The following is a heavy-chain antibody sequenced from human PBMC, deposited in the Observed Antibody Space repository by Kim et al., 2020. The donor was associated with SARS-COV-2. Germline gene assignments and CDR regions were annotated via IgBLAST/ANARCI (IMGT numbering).Heavy chain of an antibody. CDR3: ASLAARPRTSYYYYGMDV. D-gene: IGHD6-6*01. CDR1: GFTVSSNY. J-gene: IGHJ6*02. V-gene: IGHV3-53*04. CDR2: IYSGGST. Sequence: GGSLRLSCAASGFTVSSNYMSWVRQAPGKGLEWVSVIYSGGSTYYADSVKGRFTISRHNSKNTLYLQMNSLRAEDTAVYYCASLAARPRTSYYYYGMDVWGQGTTVTVSS.